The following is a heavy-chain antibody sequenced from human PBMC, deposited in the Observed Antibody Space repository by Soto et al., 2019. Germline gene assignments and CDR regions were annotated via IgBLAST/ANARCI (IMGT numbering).Heavy chain of an antibody. J-gene: IGHJ3*02. CDR3: ARDLQMSPFAI. CDR2: IHTDGNT. CDR1: GFTVSANH. V-gene: IGHV3-66*01. Sequence: PGGSLRLSCAASGFTVSANHMSWVRQAPGEGLEWVSLIHTDGNTYYADSVKGRFTISRDNSKNTLSLQMNSLRVEDTAVYYCARDLQMSPFAIWGQGTMVTVS.